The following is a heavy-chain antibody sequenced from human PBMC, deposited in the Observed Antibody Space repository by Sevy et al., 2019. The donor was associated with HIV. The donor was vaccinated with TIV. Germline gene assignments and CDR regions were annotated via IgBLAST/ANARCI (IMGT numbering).Heavy chain of an antibody. CDR3: ARGGVNGWYYFDY. V-gene: IGHV1-69*13. CDR2: IIPILGTV. CDR1: GGTFSSYG. Sequence: SVKVSCKASGGTFSSYGISWVRQAPGQGLEWMGGIIPILGTVNYAQKFQGRVTITADESTKTAYMELSSLRSEDTAVHYCARGGVNGWYYFDYWGQETLVTVSS. J-gene: IGHJ4*02. D-gene: IGHD6-19*01.